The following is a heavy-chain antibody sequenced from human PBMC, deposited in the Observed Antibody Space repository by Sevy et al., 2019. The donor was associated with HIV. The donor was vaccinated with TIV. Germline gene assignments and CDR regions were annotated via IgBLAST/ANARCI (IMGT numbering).Heavy chain of an antibody. CDR1: GFTFSSYG. D-gene: IGHD3-22*01. J-gene: IGHJ2*01. V-gene: IGHV3-33*01. Sequence: GGSLRLSCAASGFTFSSYGMHWVRQAPGKGLEWVAVIWYDGSNKYYADSVKGRFTISRDNSENTLYLQMNSLRAEDTAVYYCARGSLGYYDSSGYYSEGWYFDLWGRGTLVTVSS. CDR2: IWYDGSNK. CDR3: ARGSLGYYDSSGYYSEGWYFDL.